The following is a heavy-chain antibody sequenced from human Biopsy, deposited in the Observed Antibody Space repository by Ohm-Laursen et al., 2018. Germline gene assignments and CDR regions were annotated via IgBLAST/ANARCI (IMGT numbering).Heavy chain of an antibody. CDR3: ALAAAQTVTHFDY. V-gene: IGHV3-23*01. D-gene: IGHD4-17*01. CDR2: ISGNSDII. CDR1: GFTLSSYA. J-gene: IGHJ4*02. Sequence: SLRLSCAASGFTLSSYAMTWFRWAPGKGLEWVSTISGNSDIIYDTDSVKGRFTISRDNSKNTLYLQMNSLRADDTAVYYCALAAAQTVTHFDYWGQGTLVTVSS.